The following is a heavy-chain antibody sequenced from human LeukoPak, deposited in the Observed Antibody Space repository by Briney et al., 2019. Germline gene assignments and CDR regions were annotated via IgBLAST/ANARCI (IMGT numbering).Heavy chain of an antibody. CDR2: ISFSSSTI. J-gene: IGHJ3*02. D-gene: IGHD3-10*01. V-gene: IGHV3-48*01. Sequence: GGSLRLSCAASGFNFSNYSMKWVRQAPGKGLEWVSYISFSSSTIHYADSVRGRFTISRDNDNKSLHLQMNSLRVEDTAVYYCARDTHYYGSGSPAFDIWGQGTMATVSS. CDR1: GFNFSNYS. CDR3: ARDTHYYGSGSPAFDI.